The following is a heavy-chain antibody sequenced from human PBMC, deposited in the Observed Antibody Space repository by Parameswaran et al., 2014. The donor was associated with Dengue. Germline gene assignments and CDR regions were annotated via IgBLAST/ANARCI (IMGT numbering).Heavy chain of an antibody. CDR3: ARGGGRGLRVVRYYYVLRYGR. D-gene: IGHD4-23*01. J-gene: IGHJ6*02. Sequence: WIRQPPGKGLEWIGEINHSGGTNYNPSLKSRVTISVDTSKNQFSLNLRSVTAADTAVYYCARGGGRGLRVVRYYYVLRYGRLGPRDHGHRLL. V-gene: IGHV4-34*01. CDR2: INHSGGT.